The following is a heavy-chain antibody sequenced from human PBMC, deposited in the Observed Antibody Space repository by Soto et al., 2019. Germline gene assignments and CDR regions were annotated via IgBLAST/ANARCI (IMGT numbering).Heavy chain of an antibody. CDR3: AKDPHS. J-gene: IGHJ4*02. CDR2: VSGGGYNT. V-gene: IGHV3-23*01. CDR1: GFTFSSYA. Sequence: EVQFLESGGGLVQPGGSLRLSCTASGFTFSSYAMSWVRQAPGKGLEWVSGVSGGGYNTYYADSVEGRFTISRDNSKNTLYLQMNSLRAEDTAVYYCAKDPHSWGQGTLVTVSS.